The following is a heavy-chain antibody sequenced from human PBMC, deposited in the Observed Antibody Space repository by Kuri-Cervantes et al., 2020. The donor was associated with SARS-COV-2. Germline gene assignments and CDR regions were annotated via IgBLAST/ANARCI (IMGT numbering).Heavy chain of an antibody. CDR2: IYYSGST. CDR3: ARGRQQLPWNFDY. Sequence: GSLRLSCTVSGGSISSYYWSWIRQPPGKGLEWIGYIYYSGSTNYNPSLKSRVTISVDTSKNQFSLKLSSVTAADTAVYYCARGRQQLPWNFDYWGQGILVTVSS. CDR1: GGSISSYY. J-gene: IGHJ4*02. V-gene: IGHV4-59*01. D-gene: IGHD6-13*01.